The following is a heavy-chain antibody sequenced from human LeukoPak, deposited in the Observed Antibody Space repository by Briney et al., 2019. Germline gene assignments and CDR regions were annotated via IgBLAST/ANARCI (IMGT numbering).Heavy chain of an antibody. J-gene: IGHJ4*02. D-gene: IGHD2-2*02. CDR3: ARATLVTAAIDY. Sequence: ASVKVSCKASGYTFTGYYMHWVRQAPGQGLEWMGWINPNSGGTNYAQKFQGRVTMTRDTSISTAYMELSRLRSDDTAVYYCARATLVTAAIDYWGQGTLVTVSS. CDR1: GYTFTGYY. CDR2: INPNSGGT. V-gene: IGHV1-2*02.